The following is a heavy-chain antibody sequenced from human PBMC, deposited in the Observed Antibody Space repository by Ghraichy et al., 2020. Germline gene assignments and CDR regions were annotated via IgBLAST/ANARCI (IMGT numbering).Heavy chain of an antibody. CDR1: GFTFSTYA. V-gene: IGHV3-23*01. Sequence: GGSLRLSCAASGFTFSTYAMSWVRQAPGKGLEWVSGISGSGGSTYYADSVKGRFTISRDNSKNTLYLQMKSLRAEDTAVYYCAKGILPTTVLTRLDYWGQGTLVTVSS. D-gene: IGHD4-23*01. J-gene: IGHJ4*02. CDR3: AKGILPTTVLTRLDY. CDR2: ISGSGGST.